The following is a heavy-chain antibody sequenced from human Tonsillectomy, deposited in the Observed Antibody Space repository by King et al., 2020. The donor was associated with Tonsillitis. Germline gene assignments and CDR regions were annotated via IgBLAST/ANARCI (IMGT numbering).Heavy chain of an antibody. CDR3: ARAQEDYFFDY. J-gene: IGHJ4*02. Sequence: VQLVESGGGLVQPGGSLRLSCAASGFTFSSYWMHWVRQAPGKGPVWVSRINNDGSGTSYADSVKGRFTISRDNAQNTVDLQVNSLRAEDTAVYYCARAQEDYFFDYWGQGTLVTVSS. V-gene: IGHV3-74*01. D-gene: IGHD3/OR15-3a*01. CDR1: GFTFSSYW. CDR2: INNDGSGT.